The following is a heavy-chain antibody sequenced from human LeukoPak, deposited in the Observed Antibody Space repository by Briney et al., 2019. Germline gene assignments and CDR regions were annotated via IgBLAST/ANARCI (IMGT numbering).Heavy chain of an antibody. V-gene: IGHV1-69*01. J-gene: IGHJ4*02. Sequence: ASVKVSCKASGGTFSSYAISWVRQAPGQGLEWMGGIIPIFGTANYAQKFQGRVTITADESTSTAYMELSSLRSEDTAVYYCARESYDILTGYYYFDYWGQGTLVTVSS. CDR2: IIPIFGTA. D-gene: IGHD3-9*01. CDR3: ARESYDILTGYYYFDY. CDR1: GGTFSSYA.